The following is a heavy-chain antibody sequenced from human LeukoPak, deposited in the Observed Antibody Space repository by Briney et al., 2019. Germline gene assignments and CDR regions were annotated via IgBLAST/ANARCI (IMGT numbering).Heavy chain of an antibody. V-gene: IGHV1-69*01. D-gene: IGHD2-2*02. J-gene: IGHJ3*02. CDR2: LIPIFGTA. CDR3: ARAGGYCSSTSCYSAFDI. CDR1: GGTFSSYA. Sequence: GSSVEVSCKASGGTFSSYAISWVRQAPGQGLEWMGGLIPIFGTANYAQKFQGRVTITADESTSTAYMELSSLRSEDTAVYYCARAGGYCSSTSCYSAFDIWGQGTMVTVSS.